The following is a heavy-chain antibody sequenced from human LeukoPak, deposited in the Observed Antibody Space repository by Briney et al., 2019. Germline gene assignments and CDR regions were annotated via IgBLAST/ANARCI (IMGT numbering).Heavy chain of an antibody. D-gene: IGHD1-26*01. CDR3: ATLGSATTGWFEP. V-gene: IGHV3-30*03. CDR2: ISYDGSNK. J-gene: IGHJ5*02. Sequence: PGGSLRLSCAASGFTFSSCGMHWVRQAPGKGLEWVAVISYDGSNKYYADSVKGRFAISRDNSKNTLYLQMNSLRAEDTAVYYCATLGSATTGWFEPWCHGTVVTVSS. CDR1: GFTFSSCG.